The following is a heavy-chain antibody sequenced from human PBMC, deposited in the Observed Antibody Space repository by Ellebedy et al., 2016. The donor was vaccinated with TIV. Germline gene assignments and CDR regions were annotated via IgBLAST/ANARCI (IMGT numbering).Heavy chain of an antibody. D-gene: IGHD5-18*01. CDR2: ISYDGSEK. V-gene: IGHV3-30*04. J-gene: IGHJ6*02. CDR1: GFTFSSYD. CDR3: ARDRGGTAMVPWYYYGMDV. Sequence: GESLKISCAASGFTFSSYDMHWVRQAPGKGLEWVSLISYDGSEKYYANSVKGRFTISRDNAKNTLYLQMNSLRAEDTAVYSCARDRGGTAMVPWYYYGMDVWGQGTAVTVSS.